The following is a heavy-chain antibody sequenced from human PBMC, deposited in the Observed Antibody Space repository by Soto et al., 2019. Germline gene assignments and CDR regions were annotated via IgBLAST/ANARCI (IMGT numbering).Heavy chain of an antibody. D-gene: IGHD3-22*01. V-gene: IGHV1-18*04. J-gene: IGHJ4*02. CDR2: ISAKNGTT. CDR3: ASGYCDHFFDF. Sequence: QVHLVQSGGEVKKPGASVIVSCKTSGYNLSTYTINWVRQAPGHGLEWIGWISAKNGTTDCPRKLQGRVTVTMDTSTTTSYMEVRNLRSDDTAVYSCASGYCDHFFDFWGQGTLVTVSS. CDR1: GYNLSTYT.